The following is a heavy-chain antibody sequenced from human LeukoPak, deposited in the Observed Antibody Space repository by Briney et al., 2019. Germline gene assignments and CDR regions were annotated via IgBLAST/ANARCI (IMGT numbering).Heavy chain of an antibody. CDR3: AKHSDYYGSGLGSHFDY. CDR1: GFTFSSYA. V-gene: IGHV3-23*01. J-gene: IGHJ4*02. Sequence: PGGSLRLSCAASGFTFSSYAMSWVRQAPGKGLEWVSAISGSGGSTYYADSVKGRFTISRDNSKNTLYLQMNSLRAEDTAVYYCAKHSDYYGSGLGSHFDYWGQGTLVTVSS. D-gene: IGHD3-10*01. CDR2: ISGSGGST.